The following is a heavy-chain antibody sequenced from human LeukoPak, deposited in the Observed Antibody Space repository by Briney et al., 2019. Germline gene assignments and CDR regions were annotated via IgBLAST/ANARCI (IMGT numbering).Heavy chain of an antibody. D-gene: IGHD1-1*01. J-gene: IGHJ4*02. CDR1: GFTFSNCA. CDR2: IKEDGSAT. CDR3: ARDSPGYLAYDS. V-gene: IGHV3-7*04. Sequence: GGSLSVSCAASGFTFSNCAMSWVRQAPGKGPEWVANIKEDGSATYYVDSVKGRFTISRDNAKKSLYLQMNSLRAEDTAVYYCARDSPGYLAYDSWGQGTLVTV.